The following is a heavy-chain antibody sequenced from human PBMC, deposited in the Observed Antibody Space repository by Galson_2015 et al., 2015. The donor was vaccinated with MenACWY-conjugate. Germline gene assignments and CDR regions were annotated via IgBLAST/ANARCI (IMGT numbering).Heavy chain of an antibody. J-gene: IGHJ6*02. CDR1: GFIFNKYA. Sequence: SLRLSCAASGFIFNKYAMSWVRQAPGKGLEWVSIISGSGGNTYYAASVKGRFTISRDNSKDTLYMQMNSLRAEDTALYYCASGNWGSHSYNGRDVWGQGTTVTVSS. CDR2: ISGSGGNT. V-gene: IGHV3-23*01. D-gene: IGHD7-27*01. CDR3: ASGNWGSHSYNGRDV.